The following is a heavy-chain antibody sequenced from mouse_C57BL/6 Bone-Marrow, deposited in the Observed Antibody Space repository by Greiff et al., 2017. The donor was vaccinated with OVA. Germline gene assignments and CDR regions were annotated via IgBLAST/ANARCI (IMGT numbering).Heavy chain of an antibody. CDR2: IDPANGNT. D-gene: IGHD1-1*01. J-gene: IGHJ2*01. V-gene: IGHV14-3*01. CDR1: GFNINNTS. Sequence: VQLQQSVAELVRPGASVKLSCTASGFNINNTSMHWVKQSPEQGLEWIGRIDPANGNTKYAPKFQGKATITADTSSNTAYLHLSSLTSEDTAIYYCAIITTVVVDLDYWGQGTTLTVSS. CDR3: AIITTVVVDLDY.